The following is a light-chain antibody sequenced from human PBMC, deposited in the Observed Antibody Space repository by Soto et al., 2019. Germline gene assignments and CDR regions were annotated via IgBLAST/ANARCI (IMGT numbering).Light chain of an antibody. CDR3: SSYTGSTAYV. CDR2: EVS. CDR1: SSDVGGYNY. V-gene: IGLV2-14*01. Sequence: LTQPASVSGSPGQSITISCTGTSSDVGGYNYVSWYQLHPGKAPKLMVYEVSNRSSGVSNRFSGSKSGNTASLTISGLQAEDEADYYCSSYTGSTAYVFGNGTKVTVL. J-gene: IGLJ1*01.